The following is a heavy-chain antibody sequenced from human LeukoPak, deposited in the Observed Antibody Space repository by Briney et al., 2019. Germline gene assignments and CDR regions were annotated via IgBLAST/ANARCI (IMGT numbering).Heavy chain of an antibody. CDR3: ARVDTVTTN. CDR2: INPSSGAT. D-gene: IGHD4-17*01. Sequence: ASVKVSCKASGYTFTAYYIYWVRQAPRQGLEWVGWINPSSGATKYAQKFQGRVTMTRDTSISTAYMEVSRLRSDDTAVYYCARVDTVTTNWGQGTLVTVSS. V-gene: IGHV1-2*02. J-gene: IGHJ4*02. CDR1: GYTFTAYY.